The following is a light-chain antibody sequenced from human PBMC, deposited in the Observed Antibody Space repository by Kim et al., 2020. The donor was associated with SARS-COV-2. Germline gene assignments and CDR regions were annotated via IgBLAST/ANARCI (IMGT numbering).Light chain of an antibody. CDR2: EVS. CDR3: SSYTSNNTWV. V-gene: IGLV2-14*01. CDR1: SRDVGGYKY. J-gene: IGLJ3*02. Sequence: GQSITISCTGTSRDVGGYKYISWYQQHPSKAPKNMIYEVSKRPSGVSNRFSGSKSGNTASLTISGLQTEDEADYYCSSYTSNNTWVFGGGTQLTVL.